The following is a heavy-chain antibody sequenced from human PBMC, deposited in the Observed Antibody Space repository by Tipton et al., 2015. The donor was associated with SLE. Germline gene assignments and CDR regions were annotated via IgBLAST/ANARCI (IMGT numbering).Heavy chain of an antibody. CDR3: ASGGNGDYLDSFDF. V-gene: IGHV1-46*01. Sequence: QLVQSGAEVKKHGASVRISCKASGYNFTRYHMYWLREAPGQEFEYIGIIYPSGGSTGYAQKFQGRVTMTRNTSTSTAYMELSSLRSEDTADYYSASGGNGDYLDSFDFCAQEKMVTVSS. CDR2: IYPSGGST. CDR1: GYNFTRYH. D-gene: IGHD4-17*01. J-gene: IGHJ3*01.